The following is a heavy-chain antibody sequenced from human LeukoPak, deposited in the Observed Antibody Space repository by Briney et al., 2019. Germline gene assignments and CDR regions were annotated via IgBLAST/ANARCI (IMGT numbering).Heavy chain of an antibody. CDR3: TRGVVGARSPFDP. CDR2: IRSKAYGGTT. J-gene: IGHJ5*02. V-gene: IGHV3-49*04. CDR1: GFTFGDYA. D-gene: IGHD1-26*01. Sequence: GGSLRLSCTASGFTFGDYAMSWVRQAPGKGLEWVGFIRSKAYGGTTEYAASVKGRFTISRDDSKSIAYLQMNSLKTEDTAVYYCTRGVVGARSPFDPWGQGTLVTVSS.